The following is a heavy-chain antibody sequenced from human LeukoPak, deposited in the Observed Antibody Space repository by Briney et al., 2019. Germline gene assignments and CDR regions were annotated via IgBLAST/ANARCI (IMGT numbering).Heavy chain of an antibody. V-gene: IGHV3-11*06. CDR1: GFTFSDYY. J-gene: IGHJ4*02. CDR3: ARDRVGSSWYYFDY. D-gene: IGHD6-13*01. Sequence: GGSLRLSCAASGFTFSDYYMSWIRQAPGKGLEWVSYISSSSSYTNYADSVKGRFTISRDNAKNSLHLQMNSLRAEDTAVYYCARDRVGSSWYYFDYWGQGTLVTVSS. CDR2: ISSSSSYT.